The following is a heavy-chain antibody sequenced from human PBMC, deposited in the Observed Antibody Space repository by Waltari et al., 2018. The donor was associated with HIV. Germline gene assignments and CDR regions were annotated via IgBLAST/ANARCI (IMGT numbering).Heavy chain of an antibody. V-gene: IGHV4-34*01. D-gene: IGHD1-1*01. CDR2: IKNGGGT. J-gene: IGHJ5*01. CDR1: GGSFTGTF. Sequence: QEQLQQWGAGLLWPSETLSLPCAVYGGSFTGTFWSWIRQSPGKGLEWIAEIKNGGGTNYNPSLKNRVSISIDAAKSQFSLKLTSVTAPDTAVYYCARLNITATGTKFESWGQGTLVTVSS. CDR3: ARLNITATGTKFES.